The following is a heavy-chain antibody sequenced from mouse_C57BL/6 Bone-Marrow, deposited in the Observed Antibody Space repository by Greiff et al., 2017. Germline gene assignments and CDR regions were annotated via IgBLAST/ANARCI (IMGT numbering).Heavy chain of an antibody. CDR2: IDPSDSYT. V-gene: IGHV1-50*01. CDR1: GYTFTSYW. D-gene: IGHD2-14*01. CDR3: ARGYHPPDS. J-gene: IGHJ2*01. Sequence: QVQLQQPGAELVKPGASVKLSCKASGYTFTSYWMQWVKQRPGQGLEWIGEIDPSDSYTNYNQKFKGKATLTVDTSSSTAYMQLSSLTSEDSAVYYCARGYHPPDSWGQGATLTVSS.